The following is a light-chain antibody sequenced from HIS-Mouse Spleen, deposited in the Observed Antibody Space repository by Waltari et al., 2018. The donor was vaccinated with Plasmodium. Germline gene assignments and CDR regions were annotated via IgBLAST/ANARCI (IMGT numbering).Light chain of an antibody. V-gene: IGKV1-33*01. J-gene: IGKJ3*01. CDR2: DAS. Sequence: DIQMTQSPSSLSASVGDRVTITCQASQDISNYLNWYQQKPGKAPKPLIYDASNLETGVPSRFSGSGSGTDFTLTISSLQPEDIATYYCQQYDNLPPLFTFGPGTKVDIK. CDR3: QQYDNLPPLFT. CDR1: QDISNY.